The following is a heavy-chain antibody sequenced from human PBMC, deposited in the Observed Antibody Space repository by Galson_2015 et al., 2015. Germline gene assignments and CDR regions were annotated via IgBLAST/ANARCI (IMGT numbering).Heavy chain of an antibody. Sequence: TLSLTCTVSGGSISSGSYYWSWIRQPAGKGLEWIGRIYTSGSTNYNPSLKSRVAISVDTSKNQFSLKLSSVTAADTAVYYCARVRGDGEAGAFDYWGQGTLVTVSS. J-gene: IGHJ4*02. CDR3: ARVRGDGEAGAFDY. CDR1: GGSISSGSYY. D-gene: IGHD5-24*01. V-gene: IGHV4-61*02. CDR2: IYTSGST.